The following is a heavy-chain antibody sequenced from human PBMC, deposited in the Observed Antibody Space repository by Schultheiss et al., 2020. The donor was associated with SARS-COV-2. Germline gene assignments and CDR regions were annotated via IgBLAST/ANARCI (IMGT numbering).Heavy chain of an antibody. Sequence: GGSLRLSCAASGFTFSSYAMSWVRQAPGKGLEWVSAISGSGSTIYYADSVKGRFTISRDNSKNTLYLQMNSLRAEDTAVYYCARDRQRYCSGGSCYSVGYWGQGTLVTVSS. CDR2: ISGSGSTI. D-gene: IGHD2-15*01. CDR1: GFTFSSYA. V-gene: IGHV3-23*01. J-gene: IGHJ4*02. CDR3: ARDRQRYCSGGSCYSVGY.